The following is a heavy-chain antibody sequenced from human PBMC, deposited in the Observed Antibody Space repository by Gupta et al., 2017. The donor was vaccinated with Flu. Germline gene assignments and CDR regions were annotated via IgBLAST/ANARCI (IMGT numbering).Heavy chain of an antibody. D-gene: IGHD6-13*01. Sequence: QVQRVEPGGGVVQPGRSRRLSCAASGFTFSSPGMHWVRQAPGKGLEWVAVILYDGSNKSYADSVKGLFTISRDNSKNTLYLQMNSLRAEDTAVYYCARAASGPDYWGQGTLVTVSS. CDR2: ILYDGSNK. J-gene: IGHJ4*02. CDR1: GFTFSSPG. CDR3: ARAASGPDY. V-gene: IGHV3-33*01.